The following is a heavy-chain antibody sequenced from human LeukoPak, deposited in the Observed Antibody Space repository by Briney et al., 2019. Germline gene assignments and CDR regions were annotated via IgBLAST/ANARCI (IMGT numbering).Heavy chain of an antibody. D-gene: IGHD6-13*01. CDR3: ARDGTAAGLYFDL. J-gene: IGHJ4*01. V-gene: IGHV3-7*01. Sequence: GGPLSLSWAVSVFTFISYWMTGVGQAPGKGLEWVASIKFDGGQKSYVDSVRDRSTISRDHNKNSLYLQMSSLRGEDTAVYYCARDGTAAGLYFDLWGHGTLVTVSS. CDR2: IKFDGGQK. CDR1: VFTFISYW.